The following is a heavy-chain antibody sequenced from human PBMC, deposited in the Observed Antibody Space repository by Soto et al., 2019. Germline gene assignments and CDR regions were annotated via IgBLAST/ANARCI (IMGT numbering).Heavy chain of an antibody. CDR3: ARGRERYLYYYYGMDV. CDR2: INHSGST. Sequence: PSETLSLTCAVYGGSFSGYYWSWIRQPPGKGLEWIGEINHSGSTNYNPSLKSRVTISVDTSKNQFSLKLSSVTAADTAVYYCARGRERYLYYYYGMDVWGQGTTVTVS. V-gene: IGHV4-34*01. D-gene: IGHD2-2*02. CDR1: GGSFSGYY. J-gene: IGHJ6*02.